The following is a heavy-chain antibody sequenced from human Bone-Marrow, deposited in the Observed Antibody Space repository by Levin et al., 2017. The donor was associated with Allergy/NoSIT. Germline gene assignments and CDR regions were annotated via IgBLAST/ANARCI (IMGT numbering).Heavy chain of an antibody. CDR3: ASHYSSAYFFDY. CDR1: SGSVSRDF. CDR2: VYPSGST. D-gene: IGHD3-10*01. J-gene: IGHJ4*02. V-gene: IGHV4-59*02. Sequence: SQTLSLTCNVSSGSVSRDFWSWIRQSPGKGLEWIGYVYPSGSTNFNPSLKSRVIMSVDTSKNLVSLKLTSVTAADTAIYYCASHYSSAYFFDYWGQGISVTVSS.